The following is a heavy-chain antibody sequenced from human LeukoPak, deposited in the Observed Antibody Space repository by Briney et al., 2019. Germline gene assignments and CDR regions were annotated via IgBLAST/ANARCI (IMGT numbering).Heavy chain of an antibody. CDR2: IKQDGSDK. D-gene: IGHD3-22*01. J-gene: IGHJ4*02. Sequence: GGSLRLSCAVSGLTFSTHWMSWVRQAPGKGLEWVANIKQDGSDKYYVDSVKGRFTISRDNARNSLYLQMNSLRAEDTAVYYYACRPSAISYYGVFDFWGQGTLVTVSS. CDR3: ACRPSAISYYGVFDF. V-gene: IGHV3-7*01. CDR1: GLTFSTHW.